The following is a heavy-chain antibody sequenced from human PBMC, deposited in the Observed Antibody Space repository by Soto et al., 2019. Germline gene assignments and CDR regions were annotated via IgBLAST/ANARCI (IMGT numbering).Heavy chain of an antibody. D-gene: IGHD6-6*01. CDR3: ARDKGSSIAARPGWFDP. V-gene: IGHV4-39*07. CDR1: GGSITSSSYY. CDR2: IYYSGST. Sequence: SETLSLTCTVSGGSITSSSYYWGWIRQPPGQGLEWIGSIYYSGSTNYNPSLKSRVTISADTSKSQFSLKLSSVTAADTAVYYCARDKGSSIAARPGWFDPWGQGTLVTVSS. J-gene: IGHJ5*02.